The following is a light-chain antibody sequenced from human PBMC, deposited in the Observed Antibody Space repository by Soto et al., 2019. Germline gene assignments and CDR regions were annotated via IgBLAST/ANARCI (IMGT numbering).Light chain of an antibody. CDR1: QSVSTSY. CDR2: GTS. V-gene: IGKV3-20*01. CDR3: QQYGSA. J-gene: IGKJ1*01. Sequence: EIVLTQSPGTLSLSPGERATLSCWASQSVSTSYLAWYQQKPGQAPRLLIYGTSSRATGTPDRFSGSGSGTDFTLTISRLEPEDFAVYSCQQYGSAFGQGTKVDIK.